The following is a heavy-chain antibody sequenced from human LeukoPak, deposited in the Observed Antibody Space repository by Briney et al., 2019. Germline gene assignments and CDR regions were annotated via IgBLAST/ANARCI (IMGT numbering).Heavy chain of an antibody. J-gene: IGHJ3*02. Sequence: PSETLSLTCTVSGGSISSYYWSWIRQPPGKGLEWIGYIYYSGSTNYNPSLKSRVTISVDTSKNQFSLKLSSVTAADTAVYYCARDYGSGSYLVPGRDAFDIWGQGTMVTVSS. CDR1: GGSISSYY. CDR3: ARDYGSGSYLVPGRDAFDI. V-gene: IGHV4-59*01. CDR2: IYYSGST. D-gene: IGHD3-10*01.